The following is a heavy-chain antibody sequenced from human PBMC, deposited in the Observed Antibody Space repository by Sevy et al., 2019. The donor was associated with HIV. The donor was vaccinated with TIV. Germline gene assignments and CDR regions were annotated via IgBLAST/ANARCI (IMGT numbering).Heavy chain of an antibody. CDR3: AREGCTQPHDY. V-gene: IGHV3-23*01. CDR1: GFTFAKYS. J-gene: IGHJ4*02. CDR2: FSFGCGRI. Sequence: GGSLRLSCAASGFTFAKYSMSWLRQAPGKGLEWVSTFSFGCGRINYADSVKGRFTISRDDSKNTLYLQMNSLRAEDMATYFCAREGCTQPHDYWGQGTLVTVSS.